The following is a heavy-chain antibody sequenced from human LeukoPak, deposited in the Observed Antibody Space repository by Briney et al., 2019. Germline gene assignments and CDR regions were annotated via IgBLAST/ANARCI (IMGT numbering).Heavy chain of an antibody. V-gene: IGHV4-59*01. Sequence: SETLSLTCTISGGSINNYYWSWIRQSPEKGLELIGYIYSTGITNYNPSLKSRIAISVDTSRNQFSLRLTSVTAADTAIFYCARGGLFAFDIWGQGTTVIVSS. J-gene: IGHJ3*02. CDR3: ARGGLFAFDI. CDR2: IYSTGIT. CDR1: GGSINNYY.